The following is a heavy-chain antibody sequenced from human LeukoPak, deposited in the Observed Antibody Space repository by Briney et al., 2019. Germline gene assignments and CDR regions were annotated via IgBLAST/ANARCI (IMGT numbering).Heavy chain of an antibody. D-gene: IGHD3-3*01. V-gene: IGHV6-1*01. CDR1: GDSVSSNSAA. Sequence: SQTLSLTCAISGDSVSSNSAAWNWIRQSPSRGLEWLGRTYYRSKWYNDYAVSVKSRITINPDTSKNQFSLQLNSVTPEDTAVYYCARDGYQVPTIFGTFDPWGQGTLVTVSS. J-gene: IGHJ5*02. CDR2: TYYRSKWYN. CDR3: ARDGYQVPTIFGTFDP.